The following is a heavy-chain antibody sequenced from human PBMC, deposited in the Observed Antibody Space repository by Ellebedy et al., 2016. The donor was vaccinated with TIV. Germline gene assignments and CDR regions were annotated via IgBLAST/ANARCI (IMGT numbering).Heavy chain of an antibody. CDR2: INHSGST. Sequence: SETLSLTCAVYGGSFSGYYWSWIRQPPGKGLEWIGEINHSGSTNYNPSLKSRVTVSVDTSKNQFSLKLSSVTAADTAVYYCARALSIRYFDAFDIWGQGTMVTVSS. D-gene: IGHD3-9*01. V-gene: IGHV4-34*01. CDR3: ARALSIRYFDAFDI. J-gene: IGHJ3*02. CDR1: GGSFSGYY.